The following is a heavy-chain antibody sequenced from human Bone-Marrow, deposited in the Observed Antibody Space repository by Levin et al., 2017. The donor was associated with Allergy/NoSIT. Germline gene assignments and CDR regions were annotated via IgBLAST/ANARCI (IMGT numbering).Heavy chain of an antibody. CDR2: TYYRSKWYN. CDR1: GDSVSSNSAT. V-gene: IGHV6-1*01. CDR3: ARVGYCSGGRCQNCFDP. J-gene: IGHJ5*02. D-gene: IGHD2-15*01. Sequence: PSETLSLTCAISGDSVSSNSATWNWIRQSPSRGLEWLGRTYYRSKWYNDYAGSVKSRITINADTSKNQFSLQLNSGTPEDTAVYYCARVGYCSGGRCQNCFDPWGQGTLVTVSS.